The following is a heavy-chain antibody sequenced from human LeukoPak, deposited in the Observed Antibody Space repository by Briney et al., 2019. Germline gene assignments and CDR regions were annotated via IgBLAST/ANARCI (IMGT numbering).Heavy chain of an antibody. CDR3: ARLGDSGSYSGYGLDV. D-gene: IGHD1-26*01. J-gene: IGHJ6*02. CDR2: NSGNR. Sequence: NSGNRGYAQKFQGRVTMTWNTPISTAYMELSSLRSEDTAVYYCARLGDSGSYSGYGLDVWGQGTTVTVSS. V-gene: IGHV1-8*01.